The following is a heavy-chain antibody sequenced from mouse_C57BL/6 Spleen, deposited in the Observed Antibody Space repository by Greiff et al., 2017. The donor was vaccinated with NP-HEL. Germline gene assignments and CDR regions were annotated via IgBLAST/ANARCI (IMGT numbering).Heavy chain of an antibody. CDR2: INPGSGGT. CDR1: GYAFTNYL. Sequence: QVQLQESGAELVRPGTSVKVSCKASGYAFTNYLIEWVKQRPGQGLEWIGVINPGSGGTNYNEKFKGKATLTADKSSSTAYMQLSSLTSEDSAVYFCARGGNGQYYLDYWGQGTTLTVSS. V-gene: IGHV1-54*01. J-gene: IGHJ2*01. CDR3: ARGGNGQYYLDY. D-gene: IGHD2-1*01.